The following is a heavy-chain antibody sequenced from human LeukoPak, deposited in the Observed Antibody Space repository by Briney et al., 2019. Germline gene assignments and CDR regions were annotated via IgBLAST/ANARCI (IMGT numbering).Heavy chain of an antibody. CDR3: ASDIAVAGRNWLDP. V-gene: IGHV1-2*06. J-gene: IGHJ5*02. CDR1: GYTFTGYY. CDR2: INPNSGGT. Sequence: GASVKVSCKASGYTFTGYYMHWVRQAPGQGLEWMGRINPNSGGTNYAQKFQGRVTMTRDTSISTAYMELSRLRSDDTAVYYCASDIAVAGRNWLDPWGQGTLVTVSS. D-gene: IGHD6-19*01.